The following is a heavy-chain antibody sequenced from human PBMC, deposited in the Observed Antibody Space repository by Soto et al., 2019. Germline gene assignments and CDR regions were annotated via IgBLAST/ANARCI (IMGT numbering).Heavy chain of an antibody. D-gene: IGHD2-15*01. V-gene: IGHV3-33*08. Sequence: VYLVESGGAVVQPGGSLRLSCAASGFTFDDHNMYWVRQVSGKGLEWVAVIWFDGSKEYYGGSVRGRFTVSRDNSKNTVYLQMNSLRGDDTAIYYCARSGCSGGTCYRGYDAFDVWGQGTMVTVSS. CDR3: ARSGCSGGTCYRGYDAFDV. CDR2: IWFDGSKE. CDR1: GFTFDDHN. J-gene: IGHJ3*01.